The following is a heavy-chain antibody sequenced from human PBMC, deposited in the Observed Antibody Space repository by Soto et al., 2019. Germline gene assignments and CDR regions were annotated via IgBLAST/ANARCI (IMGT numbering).Heavy chain of an antibody. Sequence: SETLSLTCSVSGGSISDYYWSWIRQPPGKGLEWIGYVYYSGTTYSHPSLNSRVSISVDTSENQFSLRLTSVTAADTAVYYCVTVNLVGAAYYFDYWGPGTLVTVSS. V-gene: IGHV4-59*08. CDR2: VYYSGTT. CDR1: GGSISDYY. CDR3: VTVNLVGAAYYFDY. J-gene: IGHJ4*02. D-gene: IGHD1-26*01.